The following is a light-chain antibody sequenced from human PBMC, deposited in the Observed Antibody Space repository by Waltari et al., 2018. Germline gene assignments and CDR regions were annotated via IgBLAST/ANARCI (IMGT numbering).Light chain of an antibody. J-gene: IGLJ3*02. CDR3: AGWDDSLNGPV. CDR2: GDN. CDR1: LSNIESNT. V-gene: IGLV1-44*01. Sequence: QSVLTQPPSASGTPGQRVTISCSGSLSNIESNTLNWYRQLPGTAPKLLIYGDNQRPSGVPDRFSGSKSGPSASLAISGLQSADETDYYCAGWDDSLNGPVFGGGTKLTVL.